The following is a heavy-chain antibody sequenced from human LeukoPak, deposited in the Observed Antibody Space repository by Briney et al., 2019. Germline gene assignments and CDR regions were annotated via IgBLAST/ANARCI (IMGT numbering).Heavy chain of an antibody. Sequence: QPGGSLRLSCAASGFTFSSYAMSWVRPAPGKGREWVSAISGSGGSTYHADSVKRRFTISRDNSKNTLYLQMNSLRAEDTAVYYCAKDLVRLAAAGTWDYWGQGTLVTVSS. D-gene: IGHD6-13*01. J-gene: IGHJ4*02. CDR1: GFTFSSYA. V-gene: IGHV3-23*01. CDR2: ISGSGGST. CDR3: AKDLVRLAAAGTWDY.